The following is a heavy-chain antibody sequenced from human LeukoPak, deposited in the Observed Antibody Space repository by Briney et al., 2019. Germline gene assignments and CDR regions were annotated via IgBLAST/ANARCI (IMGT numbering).Heavy chain of an antibody. CDR1: GGTFSSYA. Sequence: GASVKVSCKASGGTFSSYAISWVRQAPGQGLEWMGGIIPIFGTANYAQKFQGRVTITADKSTSTAYMELSSLRSEDTAVYYCARDRGDGYNYYFDYWGQGTLVTVSS. D-gene: IGHD5-24*01. CDR3: ARDRGDGYNYYFDY. V-gene: IGHV1-69*06. CDR2: IIPIFGTA. J-gene: IGHJ4*02.